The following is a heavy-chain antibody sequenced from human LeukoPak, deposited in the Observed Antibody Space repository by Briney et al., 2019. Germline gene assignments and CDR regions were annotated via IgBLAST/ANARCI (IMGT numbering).Heavy chain of an antibody. V-gene: IGHV3-21*01. D-gene: IGHD3-10*01. CDR2: ISSSSSYI. Sequence: GGSLRLSCAASGFTFSSYSMNWVRQAPGKGLEWVSSISSSSSYIYYADSVKGRFTISRDNAKNSLYLQMNSLRAEDTAVYYCARDRMVRGTTELDPWGQGTLVTVSS. CDR1: GFTFSSYS. J-gene: IGHJ5*02. CDR3: ARDRMVRGTTELDP.